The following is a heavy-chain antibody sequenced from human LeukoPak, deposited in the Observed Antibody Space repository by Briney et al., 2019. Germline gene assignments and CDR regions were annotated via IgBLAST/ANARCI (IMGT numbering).Heavy chain of an antibody. CDR2: IYYSGST. D-gene: IGHD6-6*01. CDR3: ARLYTSFRAFDI. J-gene: IGHJ3*02. CDR1: GGSISSGDYY. V-gene: IGHV4-31*11. Sequence: SETLSLTCAVSGGSISSGDYYWSWIRQHPGKGLAWIGYIYYSGSTYYNPSLKSRVTISVDTSKNQFSLKLSSVTAADTAVYYCARLYTSFRAFDIWGQGTMVTVSS.